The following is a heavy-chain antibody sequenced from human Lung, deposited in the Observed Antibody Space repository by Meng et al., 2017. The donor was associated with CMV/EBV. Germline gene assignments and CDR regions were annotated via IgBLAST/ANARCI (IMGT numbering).Heavy chain of an antibody. CDR3: AKGHWGCSSTSCYLDAFDI. D-gene: IGHD2-2*01. CDR1: GFTFSSYA. V-gene: IGHV3-23*01. CDR2: ISGSGGST. J-gene: IGHJ3*02. Sequence: GGSLRLSCAASGFTFSSYAMSWVRQAPGKGLEWVSAISGSGGSTYYADSAKGRFTISRDNSKNTLYLQMNSLRAEDTAVYYCAKGHWGCSSTSCYLDAFDIWGPGKRVHGSS.